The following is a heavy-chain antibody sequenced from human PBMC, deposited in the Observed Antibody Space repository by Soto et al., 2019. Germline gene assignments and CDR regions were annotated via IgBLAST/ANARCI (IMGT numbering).Heavy chain of an antibody. CDR3: ARSKFDWLLPYYFDY. Sequence: QVQLVQSGAEVKKPGASVKVSCKASGYTFTGYYMHWVRQAPGQGLEWMGWINPNSGGTNYAQKFQGWVTMTRDTSISTAYMELRRLRSDDTAVYYCARSKFDWLLPYYFDYWGQGTLVTVSS. CDR1: GYTFTGYY. J-gene: IGHJ4*02. CDR2: INPNSGGT. V-gene: IGHV1-2*04. D-gene: IGHD3-9*01.